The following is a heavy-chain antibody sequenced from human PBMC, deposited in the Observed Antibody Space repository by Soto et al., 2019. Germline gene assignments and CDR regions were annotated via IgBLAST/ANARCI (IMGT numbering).Heavy chain of an antibody. CDR1: GFTFSSYG. CDR2: ISYDGSNK. Sequence: GGSLRLSCAASGFTFSSYGMHWVRQAPGKGLEWVAVISYDGSNKYYADSVKGRFTISRDNSKNTLYLQMNSLRAEDTAVYYSAKDSLRWPSDAFDIWGQGTMVTVSS. J-gene: IGHJ3*02. D-gene: IGHD4-17*01. CDR3: AKDSLRWPSDAFDI. V-gene: IGHV3-30*18.